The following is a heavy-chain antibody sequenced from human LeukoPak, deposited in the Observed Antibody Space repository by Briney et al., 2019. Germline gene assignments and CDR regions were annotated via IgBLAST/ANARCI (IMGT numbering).Heavy chain of an antibody. V-gene: IGHV3-21*01. D-gene: IGHD5-18*01. CDR2: ISSSSSYI. Sequence: PGGSLRLSCAASGFTFSSYSMNWVRQAPGKGLEGVSSISSSSSYIYYADSVKGRFTISRDNAKNSLYLQMNSLRAEDTAVYYCARDLDTAMVFDYWGQGTLVTVSS. CDR3: ARDLDTAMVFDY. CDR1: GFTFSSYS. J-gene: IGHJ4*02.